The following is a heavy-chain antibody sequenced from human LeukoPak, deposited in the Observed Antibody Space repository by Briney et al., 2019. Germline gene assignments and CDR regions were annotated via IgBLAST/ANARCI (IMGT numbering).Heavy chain of an antibody. V-gene: IGHV4-39*07. CDR1: GGSIRSSYYY. J-gene: IGHJ5*02. D-gene: IGHD3-10*01. Sequence: PSETLSLTCTVSGGSIRSSYYYWSWIRQPPGKGLEWIGEINHSGSTNYNPSLKSRVTISVDTSKNQFSLKLSSVTAADTAVYYCATKAARGWFDPWGQGTLVTVSS. CDR2: INHSGST. CDR3: ATKAARGWFDP.